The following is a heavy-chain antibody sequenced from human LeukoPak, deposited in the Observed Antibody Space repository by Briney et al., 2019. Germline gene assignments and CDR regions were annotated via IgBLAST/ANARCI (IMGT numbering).Heavy chain of an antibody. V-gene: IGHV3-23*01. CDR1: GFTFSSYA. J-gene: IGHJ5*02. CDR2: ISGSGGST. Sequence: GGSLRLSCAASGFTFSSYAMSWVRQAPGKGLEWVSAISGSGGSTYYADSVKGRFTISRDNSKNTLYLQMNSLRAEDTAVYYCAKRSGYDWEPLGWFDPWGQGALVTVSS. CDR3: AKRSGYDWEPLGWFDP. D-gene: IGHD5-12*01.